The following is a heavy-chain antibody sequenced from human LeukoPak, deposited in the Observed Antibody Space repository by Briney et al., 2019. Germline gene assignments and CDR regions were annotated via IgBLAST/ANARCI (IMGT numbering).Heavy chain of an antibody. CDR2: INHSGST. CDR3: ARLNDVVVVAATSAFDI. D-gene: IGHD2-15*01. V-gene: IGHV4-34*01. Sequence: PSETLSLTCAVYGGSFSGYYWSWIRQPPGKGLEWIGEINHSGSTNYNPSLKSRVTISVDTSKNQFPLKLSSVTAADTAVYYCARLNDVVVVAATSAFDIWGQGTMVTVSS. CDR1: GGSFSGYY. J-gene: IGHJ3*02.